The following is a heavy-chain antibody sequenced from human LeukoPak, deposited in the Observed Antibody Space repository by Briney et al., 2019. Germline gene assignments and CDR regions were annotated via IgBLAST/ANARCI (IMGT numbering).Heavy chain of an antibody. CDR1: GGSISSSY. CDR2: IYSNGAT. V-gene: IGHV4-4*07. Sequence: PSETLSLTCTASGGSISSSYWSWIRQPAGKALEWIGRIYSNGATDYKPSLKSRVTMSVDTSKNQFSLELTSMTAADTAVYYCARGFGSRTNEAFDIWGQGTMVTVSS. CDR3: ARGFGSRTNEAFDI. D-gene: IGHD3-10*01. J-gene: IGHJ3*02.